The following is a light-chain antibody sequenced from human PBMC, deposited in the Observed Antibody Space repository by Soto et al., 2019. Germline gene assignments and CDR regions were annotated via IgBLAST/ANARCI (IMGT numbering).Light chain of an antibody. Sequence: DIVMTQSPDSLAVSLGERATINCKSSQSVLYSSNNKNYLAWYQQKPGQPPKLLIYWAFTRESGVPDRFSGSGSGTDFTLTISSLQAEDVAVYYCQQYYSTPFTFGGGTKVEIK. V-gene: IGKV4-1*01. J-gene: IGKJ4*01. CDR2: WAF. CDR1: QSVLYSSNNKNY. CDR3: QQYYSTPFT.